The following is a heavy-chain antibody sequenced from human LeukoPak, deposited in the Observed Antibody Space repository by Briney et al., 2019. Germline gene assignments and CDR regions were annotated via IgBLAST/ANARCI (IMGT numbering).Heavy chain of an antibody. CDR2: IYYSGST. CDR1: GGSFSGYY. D-gene: IGHD2/OR15-2a*01. J-gene: IGHJ3*02. Sequence: SETLSLTCAVYGGSFSGYYWSWIRQPPGKGLEWIGYIYYSGSTNYNPSLKSRVTISVDTSKNQFSLKLSSVTAADTAVYYCARPASSSSEADPAFDIWGQGTMVTVSS. CDR3: ARPASSSSEADPAFDI. V-gene: IGHV4-59*08.